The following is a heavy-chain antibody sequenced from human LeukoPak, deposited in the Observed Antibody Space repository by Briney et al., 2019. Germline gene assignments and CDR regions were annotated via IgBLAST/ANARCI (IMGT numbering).Heavy chain of an antibody. CDR2: IRYDESNK. D-gene: IGHD3-10*01. CDR1: GFTFSSYA. CDR3: AKESLPGFLSEGFDY. V-gene: IGHV3-30*02. J-gene: IGHJ4*02. Sequence: PGGSLRLSCAASGFTFSSYAMHWVRQTPGKGLEWVAFIRYDESNKYYADSVKGRFTISRDNSKNTLYLQINSLRAEDTAVYYCAKESLPGFLSEGFDYWGQGTLVTVSS.